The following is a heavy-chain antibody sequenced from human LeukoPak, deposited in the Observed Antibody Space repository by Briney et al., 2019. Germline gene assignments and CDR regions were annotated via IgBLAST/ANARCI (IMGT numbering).Heavy chain of an antibody. CDR3: AKDREDTVDAFDI. CDR1: GYTFTGYY. Sequence: ASVKVSCKASGYTFTGYYMHWVRQAPGQGLEWMGRINPNSGGTNYAQKFQGWVTMTRDTSISTAYMELSRLRSDDTAVYYCAKDREDTVDAFDIWGQGTMVTVSS. V-gene: IGHV1-2*04. CDR2: INPNSGGT. J-gene: IGHJ3*02. D-gene: IGHD4-17*01.